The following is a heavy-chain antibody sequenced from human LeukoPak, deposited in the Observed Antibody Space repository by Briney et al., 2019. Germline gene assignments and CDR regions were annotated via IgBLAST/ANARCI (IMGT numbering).Heavy chain of an antibody. V-gene: IGHV3-23*01. CDR3: AKGAYDYIEMGYFDS. D-gene: IGHD5-12*01. Sequence: GVSLRLSCAASGFTATNYAMNWVRQAPGKGLEWVSVLIGSSGSTDYADSVKGRFTLSRDKPKNTLFLQMNSLRAEDTAIYICAKGAYDYIEMGYFDSWGQGTLVTVSS. CDR2: LIGSSGST. CDR1: GFTATNYA. J-gene: IGHJ4*02.